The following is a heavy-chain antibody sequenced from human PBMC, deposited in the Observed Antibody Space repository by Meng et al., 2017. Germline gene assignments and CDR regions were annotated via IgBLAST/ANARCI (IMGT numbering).Heavy chain of an antibody. V-gene: IGHV3-30*01. Sequence: QVLLVGSGGGVVQPGLSLRLSCAAAGFTFSSYAMHWVRQAPGKGLEWVAVISYDGSNKYYADSVKGRFTISRDNSKNTLYLQMNSLRAEDTAVYYCASMGYWGQGTLVTVSS. D-gene: IGHD3-10*01. J-gene: IGHJ4*02. CDR1: GFTFSSYA. CDR3: ASMGY. CDR2: ISYDGSNK.